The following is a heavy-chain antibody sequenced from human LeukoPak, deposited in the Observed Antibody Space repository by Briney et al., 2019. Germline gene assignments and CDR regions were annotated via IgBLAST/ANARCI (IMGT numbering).Heavy chain of an antibody. D-gene: IGHD4-23*01. J-gene: IGHJ4*02. CDR3: ARDSYGGNWSLGY. CDR1: GFTFTGYY. Sequence: ASVKVSCKASGFTFTGYYIHWVRQAPGQGLEWMGWVNPNSGGTNYAQMFQGRVTMTRDTSINTAYMELSGLRSDDTAVYYCARDSYGGNWSLGYWGQGTRVTVSS. CDR2: VNPNSGGT. V-gene: IGHV1-2*02.